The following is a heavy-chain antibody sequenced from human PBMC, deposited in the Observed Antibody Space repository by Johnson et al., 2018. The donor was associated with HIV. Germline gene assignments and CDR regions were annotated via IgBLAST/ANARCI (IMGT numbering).Heavy chain of an antibody. D-gene: IGHD1-1*01. CDR3: ARGGAGRWTRDAFDI. J-gene: IGHJ3*02. CDR1: QFTFSSYY. V-gene: IGHV3-25*05. CDR2: VNPNGGST. Sequence: VQLVESGGGLAKPAWSPRLSCAASQFTFSSYYMNCVRQAPGNGLELVGQVNPNGGSTYLIDSGKDRFNISRDNAKNSLHLQMNSLRVDDTGIYYCARGGAGRWTRDAFDIWGQGTLVTVSS.